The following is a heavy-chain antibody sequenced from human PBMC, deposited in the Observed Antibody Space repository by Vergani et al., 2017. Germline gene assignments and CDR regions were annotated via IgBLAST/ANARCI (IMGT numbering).Heavy chain of an antibody. J-gene: IGHJ4*02. CDR3: ARSLVAGKGGY. D-gene: IGHD6-19*01. V-gene: IGHV3-48*01. CDR1: GFTFSTYA. Sequence: EVQLLDSGGGLVQPGGSLRLSCAASGFTFSTYATSWVRQAPGKGLEWISYISTTSDTIYYADSVRGRFTISRDNAKNSLYLEMNSLRVEDTAVYFCARSLVAGKGGYWGQGTRVAVSS. CDR2: ISTTSDTI.